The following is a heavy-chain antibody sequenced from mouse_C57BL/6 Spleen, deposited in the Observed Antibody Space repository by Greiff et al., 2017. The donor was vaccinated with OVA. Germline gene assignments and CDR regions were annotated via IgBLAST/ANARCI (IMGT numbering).Heavy chain of an antibody. Sequence: VKLQQPGAELVRPGSSVKLSCKASGYTFTSYWMHWVKQRPIQGLEWIGNIDPSDSETHYNQKFKDKATLTVDKSSSTAYMQLSSLTSEDSAVYYCARTNGNYSLFDYWGQGTTLTVSS. CDR3: ARTNGNYSLFDY. V-gene: IGHV1-52*01. D-gene: IGHD2-1*01. J-gene: IGHJ2*01. CDR2: IDPSDSET. CDR1: GYTFTSYW.